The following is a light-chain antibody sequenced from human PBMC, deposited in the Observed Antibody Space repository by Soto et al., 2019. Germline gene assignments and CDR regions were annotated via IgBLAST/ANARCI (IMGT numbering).Light chain of an antibody. CDR3: QQFDRYSWT. CDR1: QSFSNW. J-gene: IGKJ1*01. Sequence: DIQMTQSPSTLSASLGERVTITCRASQSFSNWLAWYQQKPGKAPRLLIYDVSSLESDVPSRFSGSASGTEFILTISSLQPDDFATYYCQQFDRYSWTFGQGTTVEMK. V-gene: IGKV1-5*01. CDR2: DVS.